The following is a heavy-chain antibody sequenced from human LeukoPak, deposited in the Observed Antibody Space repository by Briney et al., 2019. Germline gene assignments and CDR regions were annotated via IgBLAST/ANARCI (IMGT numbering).Heavy chain of an antibody. CDR1: GFTFRSYW. D-gene: IGHD6-6*01. Sequence: GSLRLSCAASGFTFRSYWMSWVRQAPGKGLEWLTNISQDGSEKYYVGSVKGRFTISRDDANNSLYLQMNSLRAEDTAVYYCVRGVGSSSPYWGQGTLVTVSS. V-gene: IGHV3-7*01. J-gene: IGHJ4*02. CDR3: VRGVGSSSPY. CDR2: ISQDGSEK.